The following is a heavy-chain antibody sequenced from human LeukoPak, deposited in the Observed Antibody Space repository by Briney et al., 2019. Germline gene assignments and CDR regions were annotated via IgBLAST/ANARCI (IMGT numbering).Heavy chain of an antibody. Sequence: PGGSLRLSCAASGFTVSSNYMSWVRQAPGKELEWVSVIYSGGSTYYADSVKGRFTISRDNSKNTLYLQMNSLRAEDTAVYYCARDRRRQQQSMDVWGQGTTVTVSS. J-gene: IGHJ6*02. D-gene: IGHD6-13*01. CDR2: IYSGGST. V-gene: IGHV3-66*01. CDR3: ARDRRRQQQSMDV. CDR1: GFTVSSNY.